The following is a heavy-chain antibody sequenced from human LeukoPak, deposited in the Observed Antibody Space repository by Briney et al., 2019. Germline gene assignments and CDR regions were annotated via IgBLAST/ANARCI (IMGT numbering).Heavy chain of an antibody. J-gene: IGHJ4*02. CDR1: GFTFSSYA. D-gene: IGHD3-22*01. CDR3: ATLKVVVVSTTGYFDY. Sequence: GGSLRLSCAASGFTFSSYAMSWVRQAPGKGLEWVSAISGSGGSTYYADSVKGRFTISRDNSKNTLYLQMNSLRAEDTAVYYCATLKVVVVSTTGYFDYWGQGTLVTVSS. V-gene: IGHV3-23*01. CDR2: ISGSGGST.